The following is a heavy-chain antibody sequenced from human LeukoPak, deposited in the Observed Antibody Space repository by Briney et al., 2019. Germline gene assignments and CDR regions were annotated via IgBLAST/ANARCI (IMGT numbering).Heavy chain of an antibody. J-gene: IGHJ4*02. CDR3: ARGRLGDFDY. Sequence: PSETLSLTCAVYGGSFSGYYWSWIRQPPGKGLEWIGEINHSGSTNYNPSLKSRVTISVDTSKNQFSLKLSSVTAAVTAVYYCARGRLGDFDYWGQGTLVTVSS. CDR2: INHSGST. D-gene: IGHD3-16*01. CDR1: GGSFSGYY. V-gene: IGHV4-34*01.